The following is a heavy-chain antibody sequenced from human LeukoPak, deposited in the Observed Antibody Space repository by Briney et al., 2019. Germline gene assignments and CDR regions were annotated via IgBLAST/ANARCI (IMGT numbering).Heavy chain of an antibody. CDR1: GFTFSSYA. D-gene: IGHD3-3*01. CDR2: ISWNSGSI. CDR3: AKGLPPSSYYDFWSGFLY. J-gene: IGHJ4*02. V-gene: IGHV3-9*01. Sequence: GGSLRLSCAASGFTFSSYAMSWVRQAPGKGLEWVSGISWNSGSIGYADSVKGRFTISRDNAKNSLYLQMNSLRAEDTALYYCAKGLPPSSYYDFWSGFLYWGQGTLVTVSS.